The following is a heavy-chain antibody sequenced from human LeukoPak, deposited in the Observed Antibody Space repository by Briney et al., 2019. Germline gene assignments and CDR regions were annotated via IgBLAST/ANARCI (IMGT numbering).Heavy chain of an antibody. CDR3: LRDKAGSFYGSGGYHFNYNGMDV. V-gene: IGHV4-38-2*02. CDR1: NYSINNGYY. J-gene: IGHJ6*02. Sequence: ASETLSLTCTVSNYSINNGYYWGWIRQPPGRGLEWIGSIYHSGFTYSNPSLTSRLTMSIDASKNEFSLRLTSVTAADTAIYYCLRDKAGSFYGSGGYHFNYNGMDVWGQGTAVTVSS. D-gene: IGHD3-10*01. CDR2: IYHSGFT.